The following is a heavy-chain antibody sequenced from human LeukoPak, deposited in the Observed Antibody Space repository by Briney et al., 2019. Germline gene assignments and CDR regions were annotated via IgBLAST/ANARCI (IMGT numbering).Heavy chain of an antibody. CDR2: ISILESST. V-gene: IGHV3-48*03. J-gene: IGHJ3*02. CDR3: ARAADSSGWDDALDI. CDR1: GFTFSSFE. Sequence: GGSLRLSCATFGFTFSSFEMNWVRQAPGKGLEWISYISILESSTYYADSVKGRFIISRDNVKNSLYLQMNSLRAEDTAVYYCARAADSSGWDDALDIWGQGAMVTVSS. D-gene: IGHD6-19*01.